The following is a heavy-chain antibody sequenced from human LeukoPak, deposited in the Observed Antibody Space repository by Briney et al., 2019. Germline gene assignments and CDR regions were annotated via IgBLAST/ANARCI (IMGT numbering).Heavy chain of an antibody. J-gene: IGHJ4*02. D-gene: IGHD1-26*01. CDR2: VHYTGST. Sequence: SETLSLTCTVSGGSISSYYWSWIRQPPGKGLEWIGYVHYTGSTKYNPSLKSRVTISVDTSKNQFSLKLSSVTAADTAVYLCAREFTGSSFDYWGQGTLVTVSS. CDR1: GGSISSYY. CDR3: AREFTGSSFDY. V-gene: IGHV4-59*01.